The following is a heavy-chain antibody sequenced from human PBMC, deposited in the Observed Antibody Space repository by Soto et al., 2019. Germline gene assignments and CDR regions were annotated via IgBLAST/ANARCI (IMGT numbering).Heavy chain of an antibody. V-gene: IGHV4-31*03. J-gene: IGHJ6*02. CDR1: GGSISSGGYY. CDR3: ARDPSYDSSGYYLGNYYYYGMDV. CDR2: IYYSGST. Sequence: ASETLSLTCTVSGGSISSGGYYWSWTRQHPGKGLEWIGYIYYSGSTYYNPSLKSRVTISVDTSKNQFSLKLSSVTAADTAVYYCARDPSYDSSGYYLGNYYYYGMDVWGQGTTVTVSS. D-gene: IGHD3-22*01.